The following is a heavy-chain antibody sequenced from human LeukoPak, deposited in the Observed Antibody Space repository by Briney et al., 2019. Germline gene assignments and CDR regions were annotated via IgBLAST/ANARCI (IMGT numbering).Heavy chain of an antibody. J-gene: IGHJ6*02. Sequence: SETLSLTCTVSGGSIRTYYWSWIRQPPGRGLEWIGYIYYSGSTNYNPSLKSRVTLSVDTSKNQFSLKLSSVTTADTAVYYCARNRVPYHYGVDVWGQGNPGHRLL. CDR3: ARNRVPYHYGVDV. CDR1: GGSIRTYY. CDR2: IYYSGST. V-gene: IGHV4-59*01. D-gene: IGHD1-14*01.